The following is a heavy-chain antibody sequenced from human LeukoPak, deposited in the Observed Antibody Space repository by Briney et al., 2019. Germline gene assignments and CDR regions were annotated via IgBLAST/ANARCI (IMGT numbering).Heavy chain of an antibody. J-gene: IGHJ4*02. CDR1: GFTFSSYG. Sequence: GRSLRLSCAASGFTFSSYGMHWVRQAPGKGLEWVAVIPYDGTNKYYTDSVKGRFTISRDNSKNTLYLQMNSLRAEDTAVYYCAKGELYYDILTGYLPDWGQGTLVTVSS. CDR3: AKGELYYDILTGYLPD. V-gene: IGHV3-30*18. D-gene: IGHD3-9*01. CDR2: IPYDGTNK.